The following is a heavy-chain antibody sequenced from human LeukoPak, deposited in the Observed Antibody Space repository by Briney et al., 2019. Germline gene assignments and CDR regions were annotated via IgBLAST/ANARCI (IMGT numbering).Heavy chain of an antibody. J-gene: IGHJ4*02. CDR2: INSDGSDT. CDR3: AKDLIVGASNRLVNVDY. D-gene: IGHD1-26*01. Sequence: QAGGSLRLSCAASGFTFSTYYMHWVRQAPGKGLVWVSRINSDGSDTLYADSVKGRFTISRDNSKNTLYLQMNSLRAEDTAVYYCAKDLIVGASNRLVNVDYWGQGTLVTVSS. V-gene: IGHV3-74*01. CDR1: GFTFSTYY.